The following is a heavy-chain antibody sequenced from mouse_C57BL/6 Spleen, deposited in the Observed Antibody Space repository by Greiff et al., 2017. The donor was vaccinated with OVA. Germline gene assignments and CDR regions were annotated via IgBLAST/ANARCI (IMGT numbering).Heavy chain of an antibody. CDR2: ISSGGDYI. CDR1: GFTFSSYA. CDR3: TRGELGYYGSSYNYFDY. V-gene: IGHV5-9-1*02. J-gene: IGHJ2*01. D-gene: IGHD1-1*01. Sequence: EVKLVESGEGLVKPGGSLKLSCAASGFTFSSYAMSWVRQTPEKRLEWVAYISSGGDYIYYADTVKGRFTIYRDNARNTLYLQMSSLKSEDTAMYYCTRGELGYYGSSYNYFDYWGQGTTLTVSS.